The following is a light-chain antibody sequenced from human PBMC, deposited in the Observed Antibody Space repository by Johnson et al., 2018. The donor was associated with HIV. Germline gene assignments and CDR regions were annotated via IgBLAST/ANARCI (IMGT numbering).Light chain of an antibody. V-gene: IGLV1-44*01. Sequence: QSVLTQPPSASGTPGQRVTISCSGSSSNIGSTTVNWYQQLPGTAPKLLIYRNNQRPSGVPDRFSGSQSGTSASLAISGLPAAEEADYYCAAWEDSLNGYVFGTGTKVTVL. CDR2: RNN. CDR1: SSNIGSTT. J-gene: IGLJ1*01. CDR3: AAWEDSLNGYV.